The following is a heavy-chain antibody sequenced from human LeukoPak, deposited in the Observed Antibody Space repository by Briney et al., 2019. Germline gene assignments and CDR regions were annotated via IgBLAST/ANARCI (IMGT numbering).Heavy chain of an antibody. D-gene: IGHD1-7*01. J-gene: IGHJ4*02. V-gene: IGHV4-34*01. Sequence: SETLSLTCAVYGGSFSGYYWSWIRQPPGKGLEWIGEINHSGSTNYNPSLKSRVTISVDTSKNQFSLKLSSVTAADTAVYYCARGAANSPDYWGQGTLVTVSS. CDR1: GGSFSGYY. CDR3: ARGAANSPDY. CDR2: INHSGST.